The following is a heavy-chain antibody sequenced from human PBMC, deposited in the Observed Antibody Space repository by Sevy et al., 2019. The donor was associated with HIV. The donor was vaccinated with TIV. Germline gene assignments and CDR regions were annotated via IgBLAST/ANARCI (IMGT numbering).Heavy chain of an antibody. V-gene: IGHV4-39*02. CDR1: GGSIVSSSHY. J-gene: IGHJ6*02. D-gene: IGHD5-12*01. Sequence: SETLSLTCSVSGGSIVSSSHYWGWIRPPPGKGLEWLGRIYYSGDTYYNPSLNGRLTISIDTSKNQFSLNLRSVAAAETAIYYGAREEGGYDYDYGMDVWGQGTTVTVSS. CDR2: IYYSGDT. CDR3: AREEGGYDYDYGMDV.